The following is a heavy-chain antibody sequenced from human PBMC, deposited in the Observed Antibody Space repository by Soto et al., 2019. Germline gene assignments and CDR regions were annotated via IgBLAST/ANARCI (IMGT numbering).Heavy chain of an antibody. Sequence: GGSLRLSCAASGFTFSNYPMSWVRQAPGKGLEGVSGMSGSGDSTYYADSVKGRFTISRDNSKTTLYLQMNSLRGEDTAIYYCAKVGSGWYYFDYWGQGTMVTVSS. CDR2: MSGSGDST. J-gene: IGHJ4*02. V-gene: IGHV3-23*01. D-gene: IGHD6-19*01. CDR3: AKVGSGWYYFDY. CDR1: GFTFSNYP.